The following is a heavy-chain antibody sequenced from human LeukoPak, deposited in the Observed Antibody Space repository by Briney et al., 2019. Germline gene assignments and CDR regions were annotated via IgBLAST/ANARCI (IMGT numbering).Heavy chain of an antibody. Sequence: PSETLSLTCTVSGGSISGSYWSWIRQPAGKGLEYIGRVFSSGITNYSSSLASRVTMSVDTSNSQFSLYLRSMTAADTAVYFCARGPGGASSEAWDFWGQGALVTVSS. CDR3: ARGPGGASSEAWDF. CDR1: GGSISGSY. V-gene: IGHV4-4*07. J-gene: IGHJ4*02. D-gene: IGHD4/OR15-4a*01. CDR2: VFSSGIT.